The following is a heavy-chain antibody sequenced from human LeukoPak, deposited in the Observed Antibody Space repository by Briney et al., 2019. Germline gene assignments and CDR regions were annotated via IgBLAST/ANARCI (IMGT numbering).Heavy chain of an antibody. V-gene: IGHV4-34*01. CDR2: INHSGST. J-gene: IGHJ5*02. CDR1: GGSFSGYY. Sequence: SETLSLTCAVYGGSFSGYYWSWIRQPPGKGLEWIGEINHSGSTNYNPSLKSRVTISVDTSKNQFSLKLSSVTAADTAVYYCAREGSSGYFDPWGQGTLVTVSS. CDR3: AREGSSGYFDP. D-gene: IGHD6-19*01.